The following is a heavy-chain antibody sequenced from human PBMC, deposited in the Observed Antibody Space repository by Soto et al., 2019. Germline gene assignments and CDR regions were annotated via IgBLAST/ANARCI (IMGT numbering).Heavy chain of an antibody. CDR2: IYWDDDK. CDR3: AHMGDVSGVFGESVRDFDY. Sequence: QITLKESGPTLVNPTQTLTLTCTFSGFSLSTSGVGVGWIRQPPGKALEWLALIYWDDDKRYSPSLKSRLTITKDTSKNQVVLTMTNMDPVDTATYYCAHMGDVSGVFGESVRDFDYWGQGTLVTVSS. CDR1: GFSLSTSGVG. V-gene: IGHV2-5*02. J-gene: IGHJ4*02. D-gene: IGHD3-10*02.